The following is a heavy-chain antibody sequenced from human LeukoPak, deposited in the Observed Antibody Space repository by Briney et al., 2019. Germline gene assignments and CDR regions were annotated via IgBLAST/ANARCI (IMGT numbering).Heavy chain of an antibody. D-gene: IGHD3-10*01. J-gene: IGHJ5*02. CDR3: ARAAPGAMVRGVNMGFVP. CDR1: GGSISSYY. Sequence: SETLSLTCSVSGGSISSYYWSWIRQPPGKGLEWIGYIYYSGSTNYNPSLKSRVTISVDTSKNQFSLKRSSVTAADTAVYYCARAAPGAMVRGVNMGFVPWGQRTLVTVSS. V-gene: IGHV4-59*01. CDR2: IYYSGST.